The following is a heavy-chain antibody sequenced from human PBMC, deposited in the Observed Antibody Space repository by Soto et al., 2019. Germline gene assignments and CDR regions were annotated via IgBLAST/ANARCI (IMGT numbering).Heavy chain of an antibody. D-gene: IGHD6-19*01. Sequence: QVQLQESGPGLVKPSETLSLTCSVSCGSISGSYWSWIRQSPGKGLEWLGYVYYTGITNYSPSLRSRVSISVDTSKNEFSLRLSSVTAADTAVYFCARSVAVPGAHIDYWGQGTQVNVSS. CDR3: ARSVAVPGAHIDY. V-gene: IGHV4-59*01. CDR2: VYYTGIT. J-gene: IGHJ4*02. CDR1: CGSISGSY.